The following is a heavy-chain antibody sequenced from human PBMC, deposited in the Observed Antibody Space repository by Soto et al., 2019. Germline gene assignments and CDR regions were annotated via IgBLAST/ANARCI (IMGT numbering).Heavy chain of an antibody. D-gene: IGHD5-18*01. Sequence: QVQLVESGGGVVQPGRSLRLSCAASGFTFSSYAMHWVRQAPGKGLEWVAVISYDGSNKYYADSVKGRFTISRDNSKNTLYLQMNSLRAEDTAVYYCARDRRSGVEMATAPDYWGQGTLVTVSS. CDR3: ARDRRSGVEMATAPDY. CDR1: GFTFSSYA. J-gene: IGHJ4*02. CDR2: ISYDGSNK. V-gene: IGHV3-30-3*01.